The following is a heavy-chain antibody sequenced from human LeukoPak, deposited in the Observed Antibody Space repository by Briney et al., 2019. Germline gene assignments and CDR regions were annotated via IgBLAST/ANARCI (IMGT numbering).Heavy chain of an antibody. J-gene: IGHJ3*02. CDR3: ARDRNSGSSLDI. Sequence: SSVTVSCKASGYTFTGYYIHWVRQAPGQGLEWMGWIYPYSGDTNYAQNFQGRVTMTRDTSITTAYMELSSLKSDDTAVYYCARDRNSGSSLDIWGQGTMLTVSS. D-gene: IGHD6-6*01. CDR2: IYPYSGDT. V-gene: IGHV1-2*02. CDR1: GYTFTGYY.